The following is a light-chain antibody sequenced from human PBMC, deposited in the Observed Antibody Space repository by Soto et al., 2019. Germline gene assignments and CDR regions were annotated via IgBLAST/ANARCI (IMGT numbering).Light chain of an antibody. V-gene: IGLV2-14*01. CDR1: SSDVGGYNY. CDR2: DVS. J-gene: IGLJ2*01. Sequence: QSALTLPASVSGSPGQSITISCTGTSSDVGGYNYVSWYQQHPGKAPKLMIYDVSNRPSGVSNRFSGSKSGNTASLTISGXXAXXXXDYYCSSYSSSSTLVFGGGTKLTVL. CDR3: SSYSSSSTLV.